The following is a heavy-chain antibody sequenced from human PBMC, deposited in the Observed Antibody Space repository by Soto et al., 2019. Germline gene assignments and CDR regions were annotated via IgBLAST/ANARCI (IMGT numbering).Heavy chain of an antibody. V-gene: IGHV4-59*01. Sequence: SETLSLTCTVSGGSISSYYWSWIRQPPGKGLEWIGYIYYSGSTNYNPSLKSRVTISVDTSKNQFSLKLSSVTAADTAVYYCARDNYDILTGYYIDNYYYYYMDVWGKGTTVTVSS. CDR2: IYYSGST. J-gene: IGHJ6*03. CDR3: ARDNYDILTGYYIDNYYYYYMDV. CDR1: GGSISSYY. D-gene: IGHD3-9*01.